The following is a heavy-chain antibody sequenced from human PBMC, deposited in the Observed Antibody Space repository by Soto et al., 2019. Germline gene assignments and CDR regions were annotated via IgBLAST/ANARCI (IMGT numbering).Heavy chain of an antibody. CDR1: GFTFSNYA. D-gene: IGHD3-16*01. CDR3: AKAYFVWSSEQPYYFDY. V-gene: IGHV3-23*04. CDR2: ISGSGGRS. J-gene: IGHJ4*01. Sequence: EVQQVDSGGGLVQPGGSLRLSCAASGFTFSNYAKTWVRQGPGKGLEWVSGISGSGGRSYYADSVKGRFTISRDNSKSTLYLQMNSLTAEDTAVYYCAKAYFVWSSEQPYYFDYWGHGTLVTVSS.